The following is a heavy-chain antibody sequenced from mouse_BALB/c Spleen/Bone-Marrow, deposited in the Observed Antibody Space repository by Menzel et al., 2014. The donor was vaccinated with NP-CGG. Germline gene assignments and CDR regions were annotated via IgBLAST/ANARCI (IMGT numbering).Heavy chain of an antibody. V-gene: IGHV7-3*02. CDR1: GFTFTDYY. D-gene: IGHD2-4*01. J-gene: IGHJ3*01. Sequence: EVKLVESGGGLVQPGGSLKLSCATSGFTFTDYYMSWVRQPPGKALEWLGFIRNKANGYTTEYSASVKGRFTISRDNPQSILYLQMNTLRAEDSATYYCARDDDSPLDYWGQGTLVTVSA. CDR2: IRNKANGYTT. CDR3: ARDDDSPLDY.